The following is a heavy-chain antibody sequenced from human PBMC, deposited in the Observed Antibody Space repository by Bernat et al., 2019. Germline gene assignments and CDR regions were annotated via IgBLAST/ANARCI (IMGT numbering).Heavy chain of an antibody. J-gene: IGHJ4*02. CDR1: GFTFNNAW. D-gene: IGHD2-21*02. CDR2: LKSKTEGGTT. Sequence: EVQLVESGGGLVEPGGSLRLSCAASGFTFNNAWMSWVRQAPGKGLEWVGRLKSKTEGGTTDYAAPVKGRFTISRDDSKNTLYLQMNSLKTEDTGVHYCTTEAIVVVTAVDYWGQGTLVTVSS. CDR3: TTEAIVVVTAVDY. V-gene: IGHV3-15*01.